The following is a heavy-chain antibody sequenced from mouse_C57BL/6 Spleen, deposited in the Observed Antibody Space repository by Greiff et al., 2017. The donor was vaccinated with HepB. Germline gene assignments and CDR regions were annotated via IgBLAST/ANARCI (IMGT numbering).Heavy chain of an antibody. CDR3: ARGAGTGDY. J-gene: IGHJ2*01. CDR2: INPYNGGT. V-gene: IGHV1-19*01. D-gene: IGHD3-3*01. CDR1: GYTFTDYY. Sequence: EVKLQQSGPVLVKPGASVKMSCKASGYTFTDYYMNWVKQSHGKSLEWIGVINPYNGGTSYNQKFKGKATLTVDKSSSTAYMELNSLTSEDSAVYYCARGAGTGDYWGQGTTLTVSS.